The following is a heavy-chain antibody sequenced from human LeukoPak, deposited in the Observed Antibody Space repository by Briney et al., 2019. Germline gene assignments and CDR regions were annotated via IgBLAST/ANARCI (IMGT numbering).Heavy chain of an antibody. J-gene: IGHJ1*01. CDR2: ISYDGSNK. D-gene: IGHD3-22*01. CDR3: ARVQYYDSSGYEGDQYFQH. Sequence: GGSLRLSCAASGFTFSSYAMHWVRQAPGKGLEWVAVISYDGSNKYYADSVKGRFTISRDNSKNTLYLQMNSLRAEDTAGYYCARVQYYDSSGYEGDQYFQHWGQGTLVTVSS. V-gene: IGHV3-30-3*01. CDR1: GFTFSSYA.